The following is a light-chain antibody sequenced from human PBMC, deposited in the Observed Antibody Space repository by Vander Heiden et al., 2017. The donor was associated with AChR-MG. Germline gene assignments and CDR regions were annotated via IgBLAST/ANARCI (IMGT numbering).Light chain of an antibody. CDR3: QQYGRSPPIT. J-gene: IGKJ5*01. V-gene: IGKV3-20*01. Sequence: EIVLTQSPGTLSLSPGERATLSCRASQSVSSSYLAWYRQKPGQAPRLLIYAASSRATGIPDRFSGSGSGTDFTLTISRLEPEDFAVYYCQQYGRSPPITFGQGTRLEIK. CDR2: AAS. CDR1: QSVSSSY.